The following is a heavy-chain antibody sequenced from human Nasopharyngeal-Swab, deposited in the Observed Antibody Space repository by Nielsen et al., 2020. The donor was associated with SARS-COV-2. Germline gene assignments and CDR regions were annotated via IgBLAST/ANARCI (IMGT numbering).Heavy chain of an antibody. CDR1: GGTFSSYA. J-gene: IGHJ3*02. D-gene: IGHD3-22*01. CDR3: ARVAHYYDSSGYPYAFDI. CDR2: IIPIFGTA. Sequence: SVKVSCKASGGTFSSYAISWVRQAPGQGLEWMGWIIPIFGTANYAQKFQGRVTITADESTSTAYMELSSLRSEDTAVYYCARVAHYYDSSGYPYAFDIWGQGTMVTVSS. V-gene: IGHV1-69*13.